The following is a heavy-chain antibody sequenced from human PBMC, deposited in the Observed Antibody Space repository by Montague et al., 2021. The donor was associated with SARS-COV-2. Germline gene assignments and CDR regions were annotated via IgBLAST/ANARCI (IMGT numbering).Heavy chain of an antibody. D-gene: IGHD4-23*01. Sequence: SETLSLTCTVSGGSISSSSYYWGWIRQPPGRGLEWIGSIYYSGSTYYNPSLKSRVTISVDTSKNQFSLKLSSVTAADTAVYYCARLVETYFSYYGMDVWGQGTTVTVSS. V-gene: IGHV4-39*01. CDR2: IYYSGST. CDR1: GGSISSSSYY. CDR3: ARLVETYFSYYGMDV. J-gene: IGHJ6*02.